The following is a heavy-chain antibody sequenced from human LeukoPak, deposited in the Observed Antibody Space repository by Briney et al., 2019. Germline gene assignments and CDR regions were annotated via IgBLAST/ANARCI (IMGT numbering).Heavy chain of an antibody. CDR1: GGSFSGYY. D-gene: IGHD3-22*01. Sequence: PSETLSLTCAAYGGSFSGYYWSWIRQPPGKGLEWIGEINHSGSTNYNPSLKSRVTISVDTSKNQFSLKLSSVTAADTAVYYCARANDEIVELWGQGTLVTVSS. CDR2: INHSGST. J-gene: IGHJ4*02. CDR3: ARANDEIVEL. V-gene: IGHV4-34*01.